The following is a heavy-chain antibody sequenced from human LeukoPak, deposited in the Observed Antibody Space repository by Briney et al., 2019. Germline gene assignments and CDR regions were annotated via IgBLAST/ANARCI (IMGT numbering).Heavy chain of an antibody. CDR1: GFTFSGSG. Sequence: PGGSLRLSCAASGFTFSGSGMHWVRQAPGKGLEWVTSIRYDGSNKYYTDSVKGRFTISRDNSKNTLYLKMDSLRAEDTAVYYCARDYDFWSGYYSPTRGYFGYWGQGTLVTVSS. CDR3: ARDYDFWSGYYSPTRGYFGY. CDR2: IRYDGSNK. D-gene: IGHD3-3*01. V-gene: IGHV3-30*02. J-gene: IGHJ4*02.